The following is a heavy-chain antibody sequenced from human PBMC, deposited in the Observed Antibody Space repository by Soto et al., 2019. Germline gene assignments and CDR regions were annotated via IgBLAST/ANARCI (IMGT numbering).Heavy chain of an antibody. V-gene: IGHV4-34*01. CDR1: GGSFSGYY. CDR3: ARGPSPSYYDILTGYYNFDY. Sequence: PSETLSLTCAVYGGSFSGYYWSWIRQPPGKGLEWIGEINHSGSTNYNPSLKSRVTISVDTSKNQFSLKLSSVTAADTAVYYCARGPSPSYYDILTGYYNFDYWGQGTLVTVSS. D-gene: IGHD3-9*01. CDR2: INHSGST. J-gene: IGHJ4*02.